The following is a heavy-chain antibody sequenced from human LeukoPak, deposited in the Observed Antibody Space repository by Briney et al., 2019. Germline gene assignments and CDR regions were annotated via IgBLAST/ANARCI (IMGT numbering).Heavy chain of an antibody. Sequence: PGGSLRLSCAASGFTFSSYWMSWVRQAPGKGLEWVANIKQDGSEKYYVDSVKGRFTISRDNAKNSLYLQMNSLRAEDTAVYYLARVGGGRDIVVAPHYYYGMDVWGKGTTVTVSS. V-gene: IGHV3-7*03. J-gene: IGHJ6*04. D-gene: IGHD2-15*01. CDR3: ARVGGGRDIVVAPHYYYGMDV. CDR1: GFTFSSYW. CDR2: IKQDGSEK.